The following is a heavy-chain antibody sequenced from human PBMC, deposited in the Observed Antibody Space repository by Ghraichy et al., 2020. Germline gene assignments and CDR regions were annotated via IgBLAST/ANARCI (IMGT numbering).Heavy chain of an antibody. D-gene: IGHD3-16*01. J-gene: IGHJ4*02. CDR3: ARDPAPTYDYFDY. CDR1: GFTFSSYG. Sequence: GGSLRLTCAASGFTFSSYGMHWVRQAPGKGLEWVAVIWYDGSNKYYADSVKGRFTISRDNSKNTLYLQMNSLRAEDTAVYYCARDPAPTYDYFDYWGQGTLVTVSS. CDR2: IWYDGSNK. V-gene: IGHV3-33*01.